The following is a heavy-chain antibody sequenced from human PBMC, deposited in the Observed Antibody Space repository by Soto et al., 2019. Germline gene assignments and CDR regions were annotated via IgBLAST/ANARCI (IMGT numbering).Heavy chain of an antibody. Sequence: EVQLLESGGGLVQPGGSLRLSCAASGFTFSSYAMSWVRQAPGKGLEWVSAISGSGGTTYYPDSVKGRFNFSRDNSKNTLYLQMNSLRAEDTAVYYCAKTADGWFSAFDIWGQGTMVTVSS. CDR1: GFTFSSYA. D-gene: IGHD6-19*01. V-gene: IGHV3-23*01. CDR3: AKTADGWFSAFDI. CDR2: ISGSGGTT. J-gene: IGHJ3*02.